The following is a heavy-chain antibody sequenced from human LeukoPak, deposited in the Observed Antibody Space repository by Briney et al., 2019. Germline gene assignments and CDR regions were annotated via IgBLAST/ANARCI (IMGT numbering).Heavy chain of an antibody. Sequence: GGSLRLSCAASGFTFSDYSMNWVRQAPGKGLEWVSAISGSGGRTYYADSAKGRFAISRDNSKNTLFLQMNSLRAEDTAIYYCAQRSRELLTWGQGTLVTVSS. CDR1: GFTFSDYS. D-gene: IGHD1-26*01. CDR2: ISGSGGRT. CDR3: AQRSRELLT. J-gene: IGHJ5*02. V-gene: IGHV3-23*01.